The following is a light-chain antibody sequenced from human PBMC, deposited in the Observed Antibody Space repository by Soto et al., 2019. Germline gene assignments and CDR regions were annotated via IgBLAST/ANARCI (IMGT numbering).Light chain of an antibody. CDR1: QSVSSSY. V-gene: IGKV3-20*01. J-gene: IGKJ3*01. Sequence: EIVLTQSPGTLSLSPGERATLSCRASQSVSSSYLAWYQQKPGQAPRLLIHGASSRATGLPDRFSGSGSGTDFTLTISRLEPEDFAVYYCQQYGSSIFTFGPGTKVDIK. CDR3: QQYGSSIFT. CDR2: GAS.